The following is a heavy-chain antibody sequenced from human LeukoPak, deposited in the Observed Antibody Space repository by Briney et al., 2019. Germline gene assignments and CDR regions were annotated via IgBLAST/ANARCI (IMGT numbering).Heavy chain of an antibody. CDR3: ARDRPGYYYDSSGYSDY. J-gene: IGHJ4*02. D-gene: IGHD3-22*01. CDR1: GYTFTGYY. V-gene: IGHV1-2*02. Sequence: GASVKVSCKASGYTFTGYYMHWVRQAPGQGLEWMGWINPNSGGTNYAQKFQGRVTMTRDTSISTAYMELSRLRSDDTAVYYCARDRPGYYYDSSGYSDYWGQGTLVTVSS. CDR2: INPNSGGT.